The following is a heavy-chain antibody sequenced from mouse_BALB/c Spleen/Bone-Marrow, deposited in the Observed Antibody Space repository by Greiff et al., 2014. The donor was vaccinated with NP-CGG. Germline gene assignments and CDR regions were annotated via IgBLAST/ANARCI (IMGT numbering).Heavy chain of an antibody. CDR2: ISDGGTYT. CDR3: TRSGKRYGAMDY. D-gene: IGHD2-10*02. Sequence: EVQLVESGGGLVKPGGSLKLSCAASGFTFSDYYTYWVRQTPEKRLEWVATISDGGTYTFYPDSVEGRFTISRDNAKNNLYLQMSSLQSEDTAMYYCTRSGKRYGAMDYWGQGTSVTVSS. J-gene: IGHJ4*01. V-gene: IGHV5-4*02. CDR1: GFTFSDYY.